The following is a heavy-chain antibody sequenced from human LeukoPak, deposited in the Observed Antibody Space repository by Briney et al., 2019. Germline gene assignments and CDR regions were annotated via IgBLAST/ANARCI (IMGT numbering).Heavy chain of an antibody. D-gene: IGHD6-13*01. CDR3: AKSAGYSSSWYYFDY. CDR2: ISWNGGSI. J-gene: IGHJ4*02. V-gene: IGHV3-9*01. Sequence: GGSLRLSCAASGFTFDNYAMHWVRQAPGKGLEWVSSISWNGGSIGYADSVKGRFTISRDNAKNSLYLQMNSLRAEDTALYYCAKSAGYSSSWYYFDYWGQGTLVTVSS. CDR1: GFTFDNYA.